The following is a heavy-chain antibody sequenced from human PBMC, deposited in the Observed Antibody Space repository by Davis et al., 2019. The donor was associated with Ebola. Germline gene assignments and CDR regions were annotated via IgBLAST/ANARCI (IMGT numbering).Heavy chain of an antibody. V-gene: IGHV3-48*02. CDR2: ISSSSSTI. CDR3: ARGAYYYDSSGYWAD. D-gene: IGHD3-22*01. Sequence: GESLKISCAASGFTFSSYSMNWVRQAPGKGLEWVSYISSSSSTIYYADSVKGRFTISRDNAKNSLYLQMNSLRDEDTAVYYCARGAYYYDSSGYWADWGQGTLVTVSS. CDR1: GFTFSSYS. J-gene: IGHJ4*02.